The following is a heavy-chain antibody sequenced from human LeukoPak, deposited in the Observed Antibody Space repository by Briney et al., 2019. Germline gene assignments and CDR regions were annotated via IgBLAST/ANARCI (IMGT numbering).Heavy chain of an antibody. CDR2: IYYSGST. CDR3: ARRNYGDYGFDY. J-gene: IGHJ4*02. D-gene: IGHD4-17*01. V-gene: IGHV4-39*01. Sequence: SETLSLTCTVSGGSISSSSYYWGWIRQPPGKGLEWIGSIYYSGSTYYNPSLKSRVTISVDTSKNQFSLELSSVTAADTAVYYCARRNYGDYGFDYWGQGTLVTVSS. CDR1: GGSISSSSYY.